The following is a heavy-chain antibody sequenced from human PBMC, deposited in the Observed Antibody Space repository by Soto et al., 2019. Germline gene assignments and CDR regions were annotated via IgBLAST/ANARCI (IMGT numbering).Heavy chain of an antibody. D-gene: IGHD3-22*01. CDR1: GGSISSSSYY. CDR2: IYYSGGT. V-gene: IGHV4-39*01. Sequence: PSETLSLTCTVSGGSISSSSYYWGWIRQPPGKGLEWIGSIYYSGGTYYNPSLKSRVTISVGTSKNQFSLKLSSVTAADTAVYYCARTKITMIVVVYNAFDIWGQGTMVTVSS. J-gene: IGHJ3*02. CDR3: ARTKITMIVVVYNAFDI.